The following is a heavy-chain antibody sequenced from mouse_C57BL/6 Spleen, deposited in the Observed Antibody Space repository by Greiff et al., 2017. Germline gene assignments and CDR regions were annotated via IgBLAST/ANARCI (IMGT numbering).Heavy chain of an antibody. CDR3: ARDDGYYDYYAMDY. V-gene: IGHV1-20*01. D-gene: IGHD2-3*01. CDR2: INPYNGDT. CDR1: GYSFTGYF. Sequence: VQLQQSGPELVKPGDSVKISCKASGYSFTGYFMNWVMQSHGKSLEWIGRINPYNGDTFYNQKFKGKATLTVDKSSSTAHMELRSLTSEDSAVYYCARDDGYYDYYAMDYWGQGTSVTVSS. J-gene: IGHJ4*01.